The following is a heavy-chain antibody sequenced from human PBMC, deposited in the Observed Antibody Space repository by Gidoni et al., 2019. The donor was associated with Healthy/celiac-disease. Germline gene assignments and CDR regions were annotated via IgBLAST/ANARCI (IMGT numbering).Heavy chain of an antibody. CDR3: ARDQGENWFDP. CDR1: GFTFSSYA. V-gene: IGHV3-30*01. CDR2: ISYDGSNK. J-gene: IGHJ5*02. D-gene: IGHD2-21*01. Sequence: QVQLVESGGGVVQPGRSLRLSCAASGFTFSSYAMHWVRQAPGKGLEWVAVISYDGSNKYYADSVKGRFTISRDNSKNTLYLQMNSLRAEDTAVYYCARDQGENWFDPWGQGTLVTVSS.